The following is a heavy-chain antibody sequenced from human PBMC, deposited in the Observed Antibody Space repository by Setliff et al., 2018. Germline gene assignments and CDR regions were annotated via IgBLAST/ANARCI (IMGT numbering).Heavy chain of an antibody. D-gene: IGHD5-18*01. CDR2: IYYSGST. J-gene: IGHJ4*02. Sequence: SETLSLTCTVSGGSISSSSYYWGWIRQPPGKGLEWIGSIYYSGSTYYNPSLKSRVTISVDTSKNQFSLKLSSVTAADTAVYYCARHRGYSYGRIDYWGQGTLVTVSS. CDR1: GGSISSSSYY. CDR3: ARHRGYSYGRIDY. V-gene: IGHV4-39*01.